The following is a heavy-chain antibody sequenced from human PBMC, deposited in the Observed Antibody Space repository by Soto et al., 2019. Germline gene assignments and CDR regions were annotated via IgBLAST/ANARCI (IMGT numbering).Heavy chain of an antibody. CDR3: ARDNSGYDSGGFDY. J-gene: IGHJ4*02. CDR1: GGSIRSGDYY. CDR2: IYYSGST. V-gene: IGHV4-30-4*01. D-gene: IGHD5-12*01. Sequence: QVQLQEPGPGLVKPSQTLSLTCTVSGGSIRSGDYYWSWIRQHPGKGLEWIGYIYYSGSTYYNPSLESRVTLSVDTSKNQFSLKLSSVTAADTAVYYCARDNSGYDSGGFDYWGQGTLVTVSS.